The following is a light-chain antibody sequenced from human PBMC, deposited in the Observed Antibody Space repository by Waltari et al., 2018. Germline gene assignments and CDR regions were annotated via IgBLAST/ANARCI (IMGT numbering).Light chain of an antibody. CDR2: GNT. CDR1: SSNIGAGYD. Sequence: QSVLTPPPSVSGAPGQRVTISCTGRSSNIGAGYDVHWYQQFPGTAPKLLIYGNTNRPSGVPDRISGSKSGTSASLAITGLQADDEADYYCQSYDSSLSGFVFGTGTTVTVL. V-gene: IGLV1-40*01. CDR3: QSYDSSLSGFV. J-gene: IGLJ1*01.